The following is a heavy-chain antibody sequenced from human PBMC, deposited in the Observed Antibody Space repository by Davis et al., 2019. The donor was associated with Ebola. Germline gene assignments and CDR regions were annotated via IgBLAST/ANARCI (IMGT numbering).Heavy chain of an antibody. CDR1: GGSISSGRYS. V-gene: IGHV4-30-4*07. CDR2: IYYTWST. Sequence: SETLSLTCAVSGGSISSGRYSWNWIRQPPGKELEWIAYIYYTWSTYYNTSLKSRTTISVDTSKNQFSLKLSSVTAADTAVYYCARHLVYSWGFDYWGQGTLVTVSS. CDR3: ARHLVYSWGFDY. D-gene: IGHD5-18*01. J-gene: IGHJ4*02.